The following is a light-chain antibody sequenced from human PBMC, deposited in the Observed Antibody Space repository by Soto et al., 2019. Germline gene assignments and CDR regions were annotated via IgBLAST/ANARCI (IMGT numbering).Light chain of an antibody. Sequence: QSVLTQPPSVSGAPGQRVTISFTGSSSNLGADYDVHWYQQFPGTAPKVLIYANINRPSGVPDRFSASKSGTSASLAITGLQAEDEADYYCQSYDISLSAVVFGGGTKLTVL. V-gene: IGLV1-40*01. J-gene: IGLJ2*01. CDR3: QSYDISLSAVV. CDR1: SSNLGADYD. CDR2: ANI.